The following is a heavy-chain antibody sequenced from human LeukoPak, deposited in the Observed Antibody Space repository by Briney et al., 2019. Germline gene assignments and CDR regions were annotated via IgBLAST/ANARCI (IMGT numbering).Heavy chain of an antibody. J-gene: IGHJ4*02. CDR1: GASISSNY. Sequence: SETLSLTCTVSGASISSNYWSWIRQSPGKELEWIAYINNNGRINYNPSLKSRVTISADTSKNQFSLNVRSVTAADTAVYYCARGAGWYDYWGQGTQVIVFS. V-gene: IGHV4-59*08. CDR2: INNNGRI. D-gene: IGHD6-19*01. CDR3: ARGAGWYDY.